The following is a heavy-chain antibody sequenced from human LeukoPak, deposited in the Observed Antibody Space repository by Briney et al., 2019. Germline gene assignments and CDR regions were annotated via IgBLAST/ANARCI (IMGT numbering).Heavy chain of an antibody. CDR2: IYHSGST. CDR1: GYSISSGYY. Sequence: SETLSLTCTVSGYSISSGYYWGWIRQPPGKGLEWIGSIYHSGSTKHNPSLKSRVTISVDTSKNQISLKLSSVTAADTSVYYCARRTFGGVIKYWGQGTLVTVSS. D-gene: IGHD3-16*02. V-gene: IGHV4-38-2*02. CDR3: ARRTFGGVIKY. J-gene: IGHJ4*02.